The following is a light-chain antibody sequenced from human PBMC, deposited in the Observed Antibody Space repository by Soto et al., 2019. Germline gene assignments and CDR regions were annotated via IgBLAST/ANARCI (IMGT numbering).Light chain of an antibody. Sequence: SYELTQPPSVSVSPGQTASITCSGDKLGDKYASWYQQKPGQSPVLVIYQDTKRPSGIPERFSGSKSGNTATLTISGTQALDEADYYCQVWDSTTVVFGGGTKLTVL. CDR3: QVWDSTTVV. J-gene: IGLJ2*01. CDR1: KLGDKY. V-gene: IGLV3-1*01. CDR2: QDT.